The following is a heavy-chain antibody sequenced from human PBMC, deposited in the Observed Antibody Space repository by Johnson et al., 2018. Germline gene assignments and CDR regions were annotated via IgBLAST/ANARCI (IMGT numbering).Heavy chain of an antibody. V-gene: IGHV4-59*02. D-gene: IGHD3-22*01. J-gene: IGHJ3*02. CDR1: GASVRSSY. Sequence: QVQLQESGPGLVKHSVPLSLTCTVSGASVRSSYWSWMRQPPEKGLECLGYVYHTGSTNYNPPLNGRLTRPVDTSKNQFSRKLSSVTAADTAVYYRARGFFDSSGFSNPFDIWGQGTMVTGSS. CDR2: VYHTGST. CDR3: ARGFFDSSGFSNPFDI.